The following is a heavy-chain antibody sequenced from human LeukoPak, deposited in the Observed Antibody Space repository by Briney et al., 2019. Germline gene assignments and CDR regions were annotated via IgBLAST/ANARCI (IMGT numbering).Heavy chain of an antibody. CDR1: GYTFTSYA. CDR3: ARGEFICTINTCYASALDS. J-gene: IGHJ4*02. Sequence: VASVKVSCKASGYTFTSYAISWVRQAPGQGLEWMGWIRGHNGDTNHAQQLQGRVTMTTDTSTRTAYMELRSLRSEDTAVYYCARGEFICTINTCYASALDSWGQGTLVTVSS. CDR2: IRGHNGDT. D-gene: IGHD2-2*01. V-gene: IGHV1-18*01.